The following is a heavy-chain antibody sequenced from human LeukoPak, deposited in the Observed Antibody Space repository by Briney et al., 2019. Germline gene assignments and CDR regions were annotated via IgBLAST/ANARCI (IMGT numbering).Heavy chain of an antibody. D-gene: IGHD6-6*01. V-gene: IGHV3-74*01. J-gene: IGHJ6*02. CDR3: ARGQQLVLYYYYYYGMDV. CDR2: INSDGSST. CDR1: GFTFSSYW. Sequence: GGSLRLSCAASGFTFSSYWMHWVRQAPGKGLVWVSRINSDGSSTSYADSVKGRFTISRDNAKNTLYLQMNSLRAEDMAVYYCARGQQLVLYYYYYYGMDVWGQGTTVTVSS.